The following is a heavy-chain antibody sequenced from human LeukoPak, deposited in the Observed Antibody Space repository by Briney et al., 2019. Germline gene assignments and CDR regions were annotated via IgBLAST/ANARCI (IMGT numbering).Heavy chain of an antibody. CDR1: GDSVSTDSAG. D-gene: IGHD5-18*01. J-gene: IGHJ6*03. CDR3: ARCGYKYGSLPYYYMDV. V-gene: IGHV6-1*01. Sequence: PSQTLSLTCAISGDSVSTDSAGWNWIRQSPSRGLEWLGRTYYNSINSNWYKDYAPAVKSRITITPDTTKNQFSLQLNSVTAADTAVYYCARCGYKYGSLPYYYMDVWGKGTTVTISS. CDR2: TYYNSINSNWYK.